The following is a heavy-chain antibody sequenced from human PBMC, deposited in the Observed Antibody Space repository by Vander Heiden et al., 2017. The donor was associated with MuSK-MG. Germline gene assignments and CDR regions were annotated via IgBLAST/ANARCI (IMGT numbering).Heavy chain of an antibody. CDR3: ARVRDGSGNYGDYYYYYGMAV. D-gene: IGHD3-10*01. J-gene: IGHJ6*02. CDR1: GGSISGYS. Sequence: QVQLPESGPGLVKPSKTLSLTCTVSGGSISGYSWSWILQPPGKGLEWIGHIYYSGGTNYNPSLESRVTIAVDRPKNQFSLKLTAVTAADTAVYYCARVRDGSGNYGDYYYYYGMAVWGQGTIVTVSS. CDR2: IYYSGGT. V-gene: IGHV4-59*01.